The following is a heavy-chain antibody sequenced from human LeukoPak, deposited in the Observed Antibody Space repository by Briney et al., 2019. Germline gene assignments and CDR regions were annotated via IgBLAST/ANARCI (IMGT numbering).Heavy chain of an antibody. CDR1: GFTFTTYA. Sequence: GGSLRLSCSASGFTFTTYAMTWVRQPPGKGLEWVSGISGTGDTTSYADSVKGRFTISRDNSKNTLFLQMNSLRAEDTAVYYCASSRSGFWSGYYIYFDYWGQGTLVTVSS. V-gene: IGHV3-23*01. D-gene: IGHD3-3*01. CDR2: ISGTGDTT. J-gene: IGHJ4*02. CDR3: ASSRSGFWSGYYIYFDY.